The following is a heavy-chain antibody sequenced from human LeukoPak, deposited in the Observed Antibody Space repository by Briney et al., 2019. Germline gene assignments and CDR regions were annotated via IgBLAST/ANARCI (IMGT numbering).Heavy chain of an antibody. D-gene: IGHD2-15*01. CDR1: GFTFSHYG. Sequence: PGGSLRLSCAASGFTFSHYGMLCVRQAPGKGLEWVAVIWHDGSNKFYADSVKGRLTISRDNSKNTLYLQMNSLRAEDTAVYYCARGFCRGGICYPQPTTWTFYLDSWGQGTLVTVSS. V-gene: IGHV3-33*01. CDR2: IWHDGSNK. J-gene: IGHJ4*02. CDR3: ARGFCRGGICYPQPTTWTFYLDS.